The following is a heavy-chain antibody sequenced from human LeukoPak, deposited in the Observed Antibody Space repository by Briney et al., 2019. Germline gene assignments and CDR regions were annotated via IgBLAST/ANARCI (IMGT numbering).Heavy chain of an antibody. CDR3: ARPRLLYGSGPILV. V-gene: IGHV4-59*12. CDR1: GGSISNYY. J-gene: IGHJ4*02. CDR2: IHYSGST. Sequence: SETLSLTCTVSGGSISNYYWSWIRQPPGKGLEWIGYIHYSGSTNYNPSLKSRVAISVDTSKNQFSLNLTSVTAADTAVYYCARPRLLYGSGPILVWGQGNLVTVSS. D-gene: IGHD3-10*01.